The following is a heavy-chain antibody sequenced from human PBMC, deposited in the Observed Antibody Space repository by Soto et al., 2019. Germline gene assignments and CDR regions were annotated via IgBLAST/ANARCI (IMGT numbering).Heavy chain of an antibody. J-gene: IGHJ4*02. CDR2: INWNGGST. CDR1: GFTFDDYG. Sequence: PGGSLRLSCAASGFTFDDYGMSWVRQAPGKGLEWVSGINWNGGSTGYADSVKGRFTISRDNSKNTLYLQMNSLRAEDTAVYYCAKAGRSNWLPLDYWGQGTLVTVSS. V-gene: IGHV3-20*04. CDR3: AKAGRSNWLPLDY. D-gene: IGHD3-9*01.